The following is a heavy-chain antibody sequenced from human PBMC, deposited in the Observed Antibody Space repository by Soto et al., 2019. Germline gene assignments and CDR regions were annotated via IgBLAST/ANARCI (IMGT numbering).Heavy chain of an antibody. D-gene: IGHD3-3*01. J-gene: IGHJ6*02. V-gene: IGHV4-34*01. CDR3: ASDLTYYDFWSGPIKAYYYYGMDV. CDR2: INHSGST. Sequence: PSETLSLTCAVYGGSFSGYYWSWIRQPPGNGLEWIGEINHSGSTNYNPSLKSRVTISVDTSKNQFSLKLSSVTAADTAVYYCASDLTYYDFWSGPIKAYYYYGMDVWGQGTTVTVSS. CDR1: GGSFSGYY.